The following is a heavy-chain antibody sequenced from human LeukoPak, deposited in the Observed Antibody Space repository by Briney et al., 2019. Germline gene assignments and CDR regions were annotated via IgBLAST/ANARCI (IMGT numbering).Heavy chain of an antibody. J-gene: IGHJ6*03. D-gene: IGHD3/OR15-3a*01. CDR1: GVSVSSPTYY. CDR3: ARGLEYSYYLDV. V-gene: IGHV4-31*03. Sequence: PSETLSLTCSVSGVSVSSPTYYWSWIRQHPGKGLEWIWHIYSTGSRYYNPSLESRVSVSFDTSKNQFSLKMSSMTAADTAVYYCARGLEYSYYLDVWGKGTTVTVSS. CDR2: IYSTGSR.